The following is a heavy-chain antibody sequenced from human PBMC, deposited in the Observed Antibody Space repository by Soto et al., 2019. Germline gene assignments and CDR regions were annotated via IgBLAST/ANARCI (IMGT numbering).Heavy chain of an antibody. D-gene: IGHD2-2*01. Sequence: SVKVSCKASGFTFTSSAVQWVRQARGQRLEWIGWIVVGSGNTNYAQKFQERVTITRDMPTSTAYMELSSLRSEDTAVYYCAADLSYQLLYYFDYWGQGTLVTVSS. J-gene: IGHJ4*02. CDR2: IVVGSGNT. V-gene: IGHV1-58*01. CDR3: AADLSYQLLYYFDY. CDR1: GFTFTSSA.